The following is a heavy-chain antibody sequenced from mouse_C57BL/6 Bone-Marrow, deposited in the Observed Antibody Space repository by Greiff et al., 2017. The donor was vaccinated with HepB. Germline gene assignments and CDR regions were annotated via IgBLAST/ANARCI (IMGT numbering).Heavy chain of an antibody. J-gene: IGHJ2*01. CDR2: IDPYDSYT. D-gene: IGHD1-1*01. CDR3: ARNRITTVVAKYYFDY. Sequence: QVQLQQPGAELVKPGASVKLSCKASGYTFTSYWMQWVKQRPGQGLEWIGEIDPYDSYTNYNQKFKGKATLTVDTSSSTAYMQLSSLTSEDSAVYYCARNRITTVVAKYYFDYWGQGTTLTVSS. CDR1: GYTFTSYW. V-gene: IGHV1-50*01.